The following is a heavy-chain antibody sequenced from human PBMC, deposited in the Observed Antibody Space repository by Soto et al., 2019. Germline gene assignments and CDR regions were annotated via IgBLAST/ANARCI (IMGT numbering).Heavy chain of an antibody. Sequence: ASVKVSCKASGYTFTSYGISWVRQAPGQGLEWMGWISAYNGNTNYAQKLQGRVTMTTDTSTSTAYMELRSLRSDDTAVYYCARDSYYDILTGYYTPGDYYGMDVWGQGTTVTVS. D-gene: IGHD3-9*01. CDR3: ARDSYYDILTGYYTPGDYYGMDV. V-gene: IGHV1-18*01. CDR1: GYTFTSYG. J-gene: IGHJ6*02. CDR2: ISAYNGNT.